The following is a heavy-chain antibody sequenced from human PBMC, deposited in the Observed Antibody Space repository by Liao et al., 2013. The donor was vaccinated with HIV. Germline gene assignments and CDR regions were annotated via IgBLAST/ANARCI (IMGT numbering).Heavy chain of an antibody. Sequence: QVQLQQWGAGLLKPSETLSLTCAVYGGSFSGYYWDWIRQPPGKGLEWIGNMHQSGTTYYNPSLKSRVTISLDTSKNQFSLKLKSVTAADTAVYYCAREYSNRPSHWYFDLWAVAPWSLSPQ. J-gene: IGHJ2*01. V-gene: IGHV4-34*01. D-gene: IGHD5-18*01. CDR2: MHQSGTT. CDR1: GGSFSGYY. CDR3: AREYSNRPSHWYFDL.